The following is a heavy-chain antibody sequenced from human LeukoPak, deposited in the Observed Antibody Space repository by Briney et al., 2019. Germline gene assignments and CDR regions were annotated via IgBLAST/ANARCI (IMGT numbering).Heavy chain of an antibody. V-gene: IGHV4-30-4*01. Sequence: ASETLSLTCTVSGGSISSGDYYWSWIRQPPGKGLEWIGHIYYSGSTYYNPSLKSRVTISVDTSKNQFSLKLSSVTAADTAVYYCARDFVSYWYFDLWGRGTLVTVSS. CDR2: IYYSGST. CDR3: ARDFVSYWYFDL. D-gene: IGHD2-21*01. J-gene: IGHJ2*01. CDR1: GGSISSGDYY.